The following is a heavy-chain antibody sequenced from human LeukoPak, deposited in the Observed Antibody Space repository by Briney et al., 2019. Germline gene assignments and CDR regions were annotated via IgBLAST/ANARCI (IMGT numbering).Heavy chain of an antibody. V-gene: IGHV3-74*01. CDR3: ARDHGSSSVYYYYGMDV. D-gene: IGHD6-6*01. CDR2: INSDGSST. J-gene: IGHJ6*02. CDR1: GFTFSSYW. Sequence: PGGSLRLFCAASGFTFSSYWMHWVRQAPGKGLVWVSRINSDGSSTSYADSVKGRFTISRDNAKNTLYLQMNSLRAEDTAVYYCARDHGSSSVYYYYGMDVWGQGTTVTVSS.